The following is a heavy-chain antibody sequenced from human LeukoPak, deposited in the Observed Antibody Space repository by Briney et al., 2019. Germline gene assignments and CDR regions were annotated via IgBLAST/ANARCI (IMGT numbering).Heavy chain of an antibody. J-gene: IGHJ6*02. V-gene: IGHV3-21*01. CDR1: GFTFSSYS. Sequence: GGSLRLSCAASGFTFSSYSMNWVRQAPGKGLEWLSSISSSSSYIYYADSVKGRFTISRDNAKNSLYLQMNSLRAEDTAVYYCARDHCGGGSCYSRYYYGMDVWGQGTTVTVSS. D-gene: IGHD2-15*01. CDR3: ARDHCGGGSCYSRYYYGMDV. CDR2: ISSSSSYI.